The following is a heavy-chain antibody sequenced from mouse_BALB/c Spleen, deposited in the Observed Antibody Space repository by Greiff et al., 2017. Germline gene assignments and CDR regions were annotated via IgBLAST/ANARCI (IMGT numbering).Heavy chain of an antibody. Sequence: QVQLQQSGAELAKPGASVKMSCKASGYTFTSYWMHWVKQRPGQGLEWIGYINPSTGYTEYNQKFKDKATLTADKSSSTAYMQLSSLTSEDSAVYYCARYKHYGGFDVWGAGTTVTVSS. V-gene: IGHV1-7*01. CDR1: GYTFTSYW. CDR2: INPSTGYT. D-gene: IGHD1-2*01. J-gene: IGHJ1*01. CDR3: ARYKHYGGFDV.